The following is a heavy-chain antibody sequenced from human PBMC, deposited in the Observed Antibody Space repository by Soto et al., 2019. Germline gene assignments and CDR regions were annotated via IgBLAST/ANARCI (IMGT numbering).Heavy chain of an antibody. CDR3: AKVRITGTAYYFDY. CDR1: GFTFSSYG. Sequence: SLRLSCAASGFTFSSYGMHWVRQAPGEGLEWVAVISYDGSNKYYADSVKGRFTISRDNSKNTLYLQTNSLRAEDTAVYYCAKVRITGTAYYFDYWGQGTLVTVSS. D-gene: IGHD1-20*01. J-gene: IGHJ4*02. CDR2: ISYDGSNK. V-gene: IGHV3-30*18.